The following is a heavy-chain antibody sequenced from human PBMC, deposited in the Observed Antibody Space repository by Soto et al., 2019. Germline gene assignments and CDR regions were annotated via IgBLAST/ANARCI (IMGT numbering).Heavy chain of an antibody. CDR2: IKQDGSAK. CDR3: ARNYAAVPAATGYFDY. V-gene: IGHV3-7*04. CDR1: GFSFSTYW. D-gene: IGHD2-2*01. J-gene: IGHJ4*02. Sequence: EVQLVESGGGLVQPGGSLRLSCAVYGFSFSTYWMSWVRQAPGKGPEWVADIKQDGSAKYYVDSVKGRYTISRDNAKYSLYMQMSSLKVEDTAVYYSARNYAAVPAATGYFDYWGQGTLVTVSS.